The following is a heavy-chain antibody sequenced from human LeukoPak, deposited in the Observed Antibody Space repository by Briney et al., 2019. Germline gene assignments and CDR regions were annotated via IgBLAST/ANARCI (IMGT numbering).Heavy chain of an antibody. CDR3: ASQGYCSGGSCYSPPDYYYYYMDV. V-gene: IGHV4-30-4*08. CDR1: GGSISSGDYY. J-gene: IGHJ6*03. Sequence: PSETLSLTCTVSGGSISSGDYYWSWIRQPPGKGLEWIGYIYYSGSTYYNPSLKSRVTISVDTSKNQFSLKLSSVTAADTAVYYCASQGYCSGGSCYSPPDYYYYYMDVWGKGTTVTVSS. D-gene: IGHD2-15*01. CDR2: IYYSGST.